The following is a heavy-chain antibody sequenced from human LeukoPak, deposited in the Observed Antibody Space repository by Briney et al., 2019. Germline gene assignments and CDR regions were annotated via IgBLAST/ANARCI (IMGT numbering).Heavy chain of an antibody. D-gene: IGHD4-11*01. CDR1: GGTCSSYA. CDR3: ARVASPLFYSSRPGPNWFDP. CDR2: IIPIFGTA. J-gene: IGHJ5*02. Sequence: GSSVKVSCKASGGTCSSYAISWVRQAPGQGLEWMGGIIPIFGTANYAQKFQGRVTITADESTSTAYMELSSLRSEDTAVYYCARVASPLFYSSRPGPNWFDPWGQGTLVTVSS. V-gene: IGHV1-69*01.